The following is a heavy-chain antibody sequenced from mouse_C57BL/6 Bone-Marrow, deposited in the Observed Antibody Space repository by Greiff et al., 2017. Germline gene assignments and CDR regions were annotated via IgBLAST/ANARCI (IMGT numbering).Heavy chain of an antibody. CDR2: IDPENGDT. D-gene: IGHD1-1*01. CDR3: TSTVVALDY. Sequence: DVQLQESGAELVRPGASVKLSCTASGFNIKDDYMHWVKQRPEQGLEWIGWIDPENGDTEYASKFQGKATITADTSSNTAYLQLSSLTSEDTAVYYCTSTVVALDYWGQGTTLTVSS. V-gene: IGHV14-4*01. J-gene: IGHJ2*01. CDR1: GFNIKDDY.